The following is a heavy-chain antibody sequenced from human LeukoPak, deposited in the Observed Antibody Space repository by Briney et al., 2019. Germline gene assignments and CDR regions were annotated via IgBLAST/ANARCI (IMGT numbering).Heavy chain of an antibody. CDR1: GFTLSNYG. V-gene: IGHV3-33*01. Sequence: GGSLRLSCAVSGFTLSNYGMHWVRQAPGRGLEWVAVIWYDGTNKYYADSVKGRFTISRGNSKNTLYLQMNSLRAEDTAVYYCARDRSGSYDYWGQGTLVTVSS. CDR3: ARDRSGSYDY. CDR2: IWYDGTNK. D-gene: IGHD1-26*01. J-gene: IGHJ4*02.